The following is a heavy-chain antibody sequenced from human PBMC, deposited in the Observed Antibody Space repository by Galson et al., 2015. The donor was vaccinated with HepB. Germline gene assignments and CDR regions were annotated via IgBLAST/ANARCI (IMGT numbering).Heavy chain of an antibody. J-gene: IGHJ3*01. D-gene: IGHD1-26*01. Sequence: SVKVSCKASGGTFSNYAFSWVRQAPGQGLEWMGEIIPIFTTTNYGQMFQGRVTITRDTSANTVYMKLSSLRSEDTAVYYCARWSPSGASDDALDVWGQGTTVTVSS. CDR1: GGTFSNYA. CDR3: ARWSPSGASDDALDV. CDR2: IIPIFTTT. V-gene: IGHV1-69*05.